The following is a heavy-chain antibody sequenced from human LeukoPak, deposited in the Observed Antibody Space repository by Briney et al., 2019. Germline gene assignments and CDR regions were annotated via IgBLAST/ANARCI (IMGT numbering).Heavy chain of an antibody. CDR2: IKHDGSEK. CDR3: ARDIYYDSSGYLFGGGRFRDAFDI. V-gene: IGHV3-7*01. D-gene: IGHD3-22*01. Sequence: PGGSLRLSCTTSGFSFSGYWMTWVRQAPGKGLEWVANIKHDGSEKYYVDSVKGRFTISRDNAKNTLYLQMNSLRAEDTAVYYCARDIYYDSSGYLFGGGRFRDAFDIWGQGTMDTVSS. CDR1: GFSFSGYW. J-gene: IGHJ3*02.